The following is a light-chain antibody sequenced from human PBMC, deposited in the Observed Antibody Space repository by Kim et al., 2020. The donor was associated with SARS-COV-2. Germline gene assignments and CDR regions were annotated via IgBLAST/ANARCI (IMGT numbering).Light chain of an antibody. Sequence: RVTISCTGSSSNIGAGYDVHWYQQLPGTAPNLLIYGNSNRPSGVPDRFSGSKSGTSASLAITGLQAEDEADYYCQSYDSSLSVVVFGGGTQLTVL. J-gene: IGLJ2*01. V-gene: IGLV1-40*01. CDR1: SSNIGAGYD. CDR2: GNS. CDR3: QSYDSSLSVVV.